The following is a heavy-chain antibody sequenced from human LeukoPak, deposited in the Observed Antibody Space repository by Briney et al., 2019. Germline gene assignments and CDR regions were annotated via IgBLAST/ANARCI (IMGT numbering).Heavy chain of an antibody. J-gene: IGHJ4*02. CDR2: INHSGST. CDR1: GGSFSGYY. CDR3: ARGIRQWLDYYFDY. D-gene: IGHD6-19*01. Sequence: SETLSLTCAVYGGSFSGYYWSWIRQPPGKGLEWIGEINHSGSTNYNPSLKSRVTISVDTSKNQFSLKLSSVTAADTAVYYCARGIRQWLDYYFDYWGQGTLVTVSS. V-gene: IGHV4-34*01.